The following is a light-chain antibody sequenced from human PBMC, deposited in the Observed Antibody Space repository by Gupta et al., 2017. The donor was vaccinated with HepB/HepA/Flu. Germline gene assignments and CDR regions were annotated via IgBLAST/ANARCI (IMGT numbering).Light chain of an antibody. CDR1: TGAVTNGFY. CDR3: LLFYGGAWV. J-gene: IGLJ3*02. Sequence: QTVVTQEPSLTVSPGGTVTLTCAFNTGAVTNGFYPSWFQQKPGQAPRALTYTTRSRHSWTPARFSGSLLGGKAALTLSGVQPEDEADYDCLLFYGGAWVFCGGTKLTVL. CDR2: TTR. V-gene: IGLV7-43*01.